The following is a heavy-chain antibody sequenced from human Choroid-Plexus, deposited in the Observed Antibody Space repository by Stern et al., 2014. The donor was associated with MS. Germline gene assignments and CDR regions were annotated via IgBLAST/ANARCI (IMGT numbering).Heavy chain of an antibody. D-gene: IGHD2/OR15-2a*01. V-gene: IGHV3-30*18. CDR3: AKDRQYLTYFFDH. Sequence: VQLVESGGGVVQPGRPLRLSCVASGFTFGSCAMHWVRQAPGKGLEWGDGVSYDGSNKYYADSVKGRFTISRDNSQNTLYMQMSSLRPEDTAVYYCAKDRQYLTYFFDHWGQGSLVTVSS. J-gene: IGHJ5*02. CDR2: VSYDGSNK. CDR1: GFTFGSCA.